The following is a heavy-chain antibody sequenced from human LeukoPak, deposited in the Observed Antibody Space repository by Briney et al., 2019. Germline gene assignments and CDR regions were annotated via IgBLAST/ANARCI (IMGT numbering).Heavy chain of an antibody. CDR1: GGSISSSSYY. Sequence: SETLSLTCSVSGGSISSSSYYWGWIRQPPGKGLEWIGNIYYSGSTYYNPSLKSRVTISVDTSKNQFSLKLSSVTAADTAVYYCASCLDTAMVSAFDIWGQGTMVTVSS. J-gene: IGHJ3*02. CDR2: IYYSGST. V-gene: IGHV4-39*07. CDR3: ASCLDTAMVSAFDI. D-gene: IGHD5-18*01.